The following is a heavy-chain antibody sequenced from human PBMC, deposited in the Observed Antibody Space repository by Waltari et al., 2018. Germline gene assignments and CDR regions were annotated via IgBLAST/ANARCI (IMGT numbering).Heavy chain of an antibody. CDR3: AKDEGARLAPTFGMDA. Sequence: EMQLLESGGALVQPGGSLRLSCAASGFPFSTYTMNWVRQAPGQGLGWVAVMTACGLRDYGDSVKGRFIISRDNSKNTLYLEMYRLRVEDTARYYCAKDEGARLAPTFGMDAWGQGTTVIVSS. J-gene: IGHJ6*02. CDR1: GFPFSTYT. D-gene: IGHD3-3*01. V-gene: IGHV3-23*01. CDR2: MTACGLR.